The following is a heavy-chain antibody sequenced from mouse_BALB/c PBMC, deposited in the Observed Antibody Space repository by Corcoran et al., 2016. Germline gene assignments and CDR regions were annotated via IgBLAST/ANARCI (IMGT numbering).Heavy chain of an antibody. CDR1: GYSFTGYT. Sequence: EDQLQQSGPELVKPGASMKISCKASGYSFTGYTMNWVKQSHGKNLEWIGLINPYNGGTSYNQKFKGKATLTVDKSSSTAYMELLSLTSEDSAVYYCAAGSYYYGSSPFAYWGQGTLVTVSA. CDR3: AAGSYYYGSSPFAY. J-gene: IGHJ3*01. CDR2: INPYNGGT. V-gene: IGHV1-18*01. D-gene: IGHD1-1*01.